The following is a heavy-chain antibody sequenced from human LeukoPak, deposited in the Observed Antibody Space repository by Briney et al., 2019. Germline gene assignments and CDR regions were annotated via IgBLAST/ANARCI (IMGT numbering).Heavy chain of an antibody. J-gene: IGHJ4*02. CDR3: AKDLYYYDSSGYYLSLDY. CDR1: GFTFSSYG. V-gene: IGHV3-33*06. Sequence: PGGSLRLSXAASGFTFSSYGMHWVRQAPGKGLEWVVVIWYDGSNKYYADSVKGRFTISRDNSKNTLYLQMNSLRAEDTAVYYCAKDLYYYDSSGYYLSLDYWGQGTLVTVSS. D-gene: IGHD3-22*01. CDR2: IWYDGSNK.